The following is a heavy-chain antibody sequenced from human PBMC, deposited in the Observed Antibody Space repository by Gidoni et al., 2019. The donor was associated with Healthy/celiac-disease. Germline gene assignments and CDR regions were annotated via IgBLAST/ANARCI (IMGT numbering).Heavy chain of an antibody. D-gene: IGHD6-13*01. J-gene: IGHJ4*02. V-gene: IGHV3-30*03. CDR3: ARDNGSWYPY. Sequence: QVQLVESGGGVVQPGRSLRLSCAAAGFTFSSYGMHWVRQAPGKGLEWVAVISYDGSNKYYADSVKGRFTISRDNSKNTLYLQMNSLGAEDTAVYYCARDNGSWYPYWGQGTLVTVSS. CDR2: ISYDGSNK. CDR1: GFTFSSYG.